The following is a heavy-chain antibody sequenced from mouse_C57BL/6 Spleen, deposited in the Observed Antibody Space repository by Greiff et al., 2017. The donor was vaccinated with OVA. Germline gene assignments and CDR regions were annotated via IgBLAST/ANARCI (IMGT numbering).Heavy chain of an antibody. V-gene: IGHV5-17*01. J-gene: IGHJ4*01. Sequence: EVKLQESGGGLVKPGGSLKLSCAASGFTFTDYGMHWVRQAPEKGLEWVAYISSGSSTIYYADTVKGRFTISSDNAKNTLFLQMTGVRSEDTAMYYCASLYAMDYWGQGTSVTVSS. CDR3: ASLYAMDY. CDR2: ISSGSSTI. CDR1: GFTFTDYG.